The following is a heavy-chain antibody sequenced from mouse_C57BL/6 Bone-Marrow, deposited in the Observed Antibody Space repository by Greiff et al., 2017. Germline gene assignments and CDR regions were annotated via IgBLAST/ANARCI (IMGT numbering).Heavy chain of an antibody. CDR2: IYPRSGNT. D-gene: IGHD3-3*01. CDR1: GYTFTSYG. Sequence: QVQLQQPGAELARPGASVKLSCKASGYTFTSYGISWVKQRPGQGLEWIGEIYPRSGNTYYNEKFKGKATLTADKSSSTAYMELRSLTSGGSAVYFCAGGGCVGTFAYWGQGTLVTVSA. V-gene: IGHV1-81*01. J-gene: IGHJ3*01. CDR3: AGGGCVGTFAY.